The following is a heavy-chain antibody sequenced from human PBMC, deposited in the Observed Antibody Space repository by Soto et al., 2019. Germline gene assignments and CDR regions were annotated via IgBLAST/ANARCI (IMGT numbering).Heavy chain of an antibody. CDR3: AGDMSTT. CDR1: GYTFTSHD. CDR2: MNPNSGHT. D-gene: IGHD2-2*01. V-gene: IGHV1-8*01. Sequence: QVQLVQSGAEVKKPGASVKVSCKASGYTFTSHDINWMRQTTGQGLEWMRWMNPNSGHTNSAQKFQGRSTMTRDTSINTAYMELTNLRSEDTAIYYCAGDMSTTWGQGTLVTVSS. J-gene: IGHJ5*02.